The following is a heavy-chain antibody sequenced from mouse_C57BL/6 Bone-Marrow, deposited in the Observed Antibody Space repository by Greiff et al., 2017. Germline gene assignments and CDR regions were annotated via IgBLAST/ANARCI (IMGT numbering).Heavy chain of an antibody. CDR2: IDPSDSYT. CDR1: GYTFTSYW. J-gene: IGHJ2*01. Sequence: QVQLQQSGAELVMPGASVKLSCKASGYTFTSYWMHWVKQRPGQGLEWIGEIDPSDSYTNYNQKFKGKSTLTVDKSSSTAYMQLSSLTSEDSAVYYCAREGILRSFDYWGQGTTLTVSS. D-gene: IGHD1-1*01. V-gene: IGHV1-69*01. CDR3: AREGILRSFDY.